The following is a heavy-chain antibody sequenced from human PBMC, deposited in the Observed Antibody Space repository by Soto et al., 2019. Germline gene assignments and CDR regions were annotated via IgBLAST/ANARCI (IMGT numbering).Heavy chain of an antibody. Sequence: GGSLRLSCAASGFALDTYAMHWVRQAPGKGLEWVSVMWWHGRDKFYADSVKGRFTISRDNANNTLYLQMNSLRAEDTAVYYCAREDGGESGRFTFDNWGQGTLVTVSS. CDR1: GFALDTYA. CDR2: MWWHGRDK. J-gene: IGHJ4*02. D-gene: IGHD1-26*01. V-gene: IGHV3-33*08. CDR3: AREDGGESGRFTFDN.